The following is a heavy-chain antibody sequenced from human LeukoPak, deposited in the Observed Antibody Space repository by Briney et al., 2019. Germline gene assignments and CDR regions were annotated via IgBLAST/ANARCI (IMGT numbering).Heavy chain of an antibody. CDR1: GYSISSGYY. D-gene: IGHD3-10*01. V-gene: IGHV4-61*05. CDR2: IYYSGST. Sequence: PSETLSLTCTVSGYSISSGYYWGWIRQPPGKGLEWIGYIYYSGSTNYNPSLKSRVTISVDTSKNQFSLKLSSVTAADTAVYFCARGGSGSYVVDPWGQGTLVTVSS. J-gene: IGHJ5*02. CDR3: ARGGSGSYVVDP.